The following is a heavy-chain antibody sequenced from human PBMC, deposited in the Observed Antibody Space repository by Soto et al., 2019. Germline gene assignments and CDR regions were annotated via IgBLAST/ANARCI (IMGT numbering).Heavy chain of an antibody. V-gene: IGHV4-4*07. D-gene: IGHD1-1*01. CDR1: GASISGYY. Sequence: AETLSLTCTVSGASISGYYWSWIRKSAGKGLEWIGRIYATGTTDYNPSLKSRVMMSVDTSKKQFSLKLRSVTAADTAVYYCVRDGTKTLRDWFDPWGQGISVTVPQ. J-gene: IGHJ5*02. CDR3: VRDGTKTLRDWFDP. CDR2: IYATGTT.